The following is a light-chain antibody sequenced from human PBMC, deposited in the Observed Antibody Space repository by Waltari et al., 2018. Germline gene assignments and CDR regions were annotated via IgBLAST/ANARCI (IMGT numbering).Light chain of an antibody. CDR1: SPYIGGYDY. J-gene: IGLJ2*01. CDR2: NVN. CDR3: NSYTSRSTMI. V-gene: IGLV2-14*01. Sequence: QSALTQPASVSGSPGQSITISCPGSSPYIGGYDYVSWYRQVPGKAPKLIIHNVNKRPSVVSDRVSGSKSGNTASLTISGLQAEDEAHYFCNSYTSRSTMIFGGGTTLTV.